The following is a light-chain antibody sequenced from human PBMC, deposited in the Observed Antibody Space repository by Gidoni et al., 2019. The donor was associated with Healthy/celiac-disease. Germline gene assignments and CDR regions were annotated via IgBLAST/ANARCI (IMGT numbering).Light chain of an antibody. Sequence: EIVFTQSPATLSLSPGERATLSCRASQSVSSYLAWYQQKPGQAPRLLIYDASNRATGIPARFSGRGSGTDLTLTISSLEPEDCAVYYCQQSSNWYTFGGGTKVEIK. CDR2: DAS. CDR3: QQSSNWYT. V-gene: IGKV3-11*01. CDR1: QSVSSY. J-gene: IGKJ4*01.